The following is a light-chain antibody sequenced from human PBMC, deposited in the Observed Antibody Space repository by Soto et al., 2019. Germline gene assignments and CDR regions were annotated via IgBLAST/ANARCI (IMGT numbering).Light chain of an antibody. CDR2: AAS. J-gene: IGKJ4*01. CDR3: QHYDIWPLT. CDR1: QSVRSN. Sequence: ERVITQSPATLSVSPGEIATLSCMASQSVRSNLAWHQQKPGQAPRLLIYAASTRATGVPARFSGSGSGTGFTLTISDLQSEDFAVYFCQHYDIWPLTFGGGTKVDIK. V-gene: IGKV3-15*01.